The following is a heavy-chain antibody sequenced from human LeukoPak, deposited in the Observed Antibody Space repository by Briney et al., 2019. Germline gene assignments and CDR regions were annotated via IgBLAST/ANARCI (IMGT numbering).Heavy chain of an antibody. CDR2: IQQDGSEK. Sequence: GGSLRLSCAASGFTFSTFWMSWVRQAPGKGLEWVANIQQDGSEKYYVDSVEGRFTISRDNAKNSLYLQMNSLRAEDTAVYYCAREDSSGSGEDYWSQGTLVTVSS. J-gene: IGHJ4*02. CDR3: AREDSSGSGEDY. CDR1: GFTFSTFW. V-gene: IGHV3-7*01. D-gene: IGHD3-22*01.